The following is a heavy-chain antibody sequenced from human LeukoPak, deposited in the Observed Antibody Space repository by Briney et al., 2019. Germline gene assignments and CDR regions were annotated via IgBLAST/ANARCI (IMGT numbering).Heavy chain of an antibody. CDR3: ARVGFCSDSSCHAAGWYFDL. D-gene: IGHD2-15*01. Sequence: GGSLTLSCAASGFTLNSYWMSWVRQAPGKGLEWVANINQQGSENYYLDSVKGRFTISRDNAENSLYLQMSSLRGEDTAVYSCARVGFCSDSSCHAAGWYFDLWGRGTLVTVSS. V-gene: IGHV3-7*01. J-gene: IGHJ2*01. CDR1: GFTLNSYW. CDR2: INQQGSEN.